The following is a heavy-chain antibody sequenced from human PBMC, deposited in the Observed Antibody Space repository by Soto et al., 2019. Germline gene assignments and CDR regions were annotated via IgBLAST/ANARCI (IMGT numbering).Heavy chain of an antibody. V-gene: IGHV4-39*01. CDR1: GGSISSSSYY. J-gene: IGHJ4*02. Sequence: QLQLQESGPGLVKPSETLSLTCTVSGGSISSSSYYWGWIRQPPGKGLEWIGSIYYSGSTYYNPSLKSRVTISVDTSKNQFSLKLSSVTAADTAVYYCARHPLPGVIAVAWVDYWGQGTLVTVSS. CDR2: IYYSGST. CDR3: ARHPLPGVIAVAWVDY. D-gene: IGHD6-19*01.